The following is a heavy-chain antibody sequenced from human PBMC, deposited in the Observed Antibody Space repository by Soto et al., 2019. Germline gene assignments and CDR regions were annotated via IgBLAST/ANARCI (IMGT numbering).Heavy chain of an antibody. CDR1: GFSLSTSGVG. CDR2: IYWSGDE. CDR3: ARGLATLPVFAFDI. V-gene: IGHV2-5*01. D-gene: IGHD6-6*01. Sequence: SGPTLVNPTPTLTLTCSFSGFSLSTSGVGVGWIRQSPGKALEWLALIYWSGDEHYRPSLKSRLSIIKDTSKNHVVLIMTDMDPVETATYYCARGLATLPVFAFDIWGQGTMVT. J-gene: IGHJ3*02.